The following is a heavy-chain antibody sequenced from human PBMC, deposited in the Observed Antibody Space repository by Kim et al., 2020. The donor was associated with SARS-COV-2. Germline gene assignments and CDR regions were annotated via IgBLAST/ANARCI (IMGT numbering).Heavy chain of an antibody. V-gene: IGHV4-59*13. CDR1: GGSISSYY. D-gene: IGHD2-15*01. J-gene: IGHJ4*02. Sequence: SETLSLTCTVSGGSISSYYWSWIRQPPGKGLEWIGYIYYSGSTNYNPSLKSRVTISVDTSKNQFSLKLSSVTAADTAVYYCAREGSGGGNYGYWGQGTLVTVSS. CDR3: AREGSGGGNYGY. CDR2: IYYSGST.